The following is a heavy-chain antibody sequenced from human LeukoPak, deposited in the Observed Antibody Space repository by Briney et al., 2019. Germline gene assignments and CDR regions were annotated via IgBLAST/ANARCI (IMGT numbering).Heavy chain of an antibody. J-gene: IGHJ6*02. D-gene: IGHD2-2*01. CDR2: IYYSGST. CDR3: ASSSYCSSTSCYYYYGMDV. CDR1: GGSISSYY. V-gene: IGHV4-59*08. Sequence: SETLSLTCTVSGGSISSYYWSWIRQPPGKGLEWIGYIYYSGSTNYNPSLKSRVTISVDTSKNQFSLKLSSVTAADTAVYYCASSSYCSSTSCYYYYGMDVWGQGTTVTVSS.